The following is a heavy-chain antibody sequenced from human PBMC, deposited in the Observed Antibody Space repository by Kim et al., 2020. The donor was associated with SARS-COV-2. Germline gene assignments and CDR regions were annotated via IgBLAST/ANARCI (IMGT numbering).Heavy chain of an antibody. CDR2: INHSGST. CDR3: ARRGYCSSTSCYGFWFDP. V-gene: IGHV4-34*01. J-gene: IGHJ5*02. Sequence: SETLSLTCAVYGGSFSGYYWSWIRQPPGKGLEWIGEINHSGSTNYNPSLKSRVTISVDTSKNQFSLKLSSVTAADTAVYYCARRGYCSSTSCYGFWFDPWGQGTLVTVSS. CDR1: GGSFSGYY. D-gene: IGHD2-2*01.